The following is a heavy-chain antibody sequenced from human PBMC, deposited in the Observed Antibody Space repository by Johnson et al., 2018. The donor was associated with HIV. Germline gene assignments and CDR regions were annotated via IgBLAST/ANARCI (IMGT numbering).Heavy chain of an antibody. CDR1: GFIVSSNY. CDR3: AKCDGGDCYYDAFDI. CDR2: IYSGGSR. V-gene: IGHV3-53*01. J-gene: IGHJ3*02. Sequence: VQLVESGGGLIQPGGSLRLSCAASGFIVSSNYMSWVRQAPGKGLEWVSVIYSGGSRHYADSVKGRFTISRDNSKNTLYLQMNSLRAEDTAVYYCAKCDGGDCYYDAFDIWGQGTMVTVSS. D-gene: IGHD2-21*02.